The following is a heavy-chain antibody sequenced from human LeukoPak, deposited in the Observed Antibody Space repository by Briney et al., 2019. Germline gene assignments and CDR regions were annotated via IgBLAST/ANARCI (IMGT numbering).Heavy chain of an antibody. CDR1: GYTFTDYY. J-gene: IGHJ1*01. Sequence: GASVKVSCRASGYTFTDYYLHWVRQAPGQGLEWLGWINPNSGDTNFAQKFQGRVTMTRDTSINTAYMGLSGLRSDDTAVYYCAREDLYNYPLDFWGQGTLVTVSS. CDR2: INPNSGDT. D-gene: IGHD5-24*01. V-gene: IGHV1-2*02. CDR3: AREDLYNYPLDF.